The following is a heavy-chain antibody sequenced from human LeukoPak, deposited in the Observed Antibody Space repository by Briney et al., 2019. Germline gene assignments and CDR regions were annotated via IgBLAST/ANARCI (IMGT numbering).Heavy chain of an antibody. CDR2: MNPNSGNT. D-gene: IGHD1-26*01. CDR3: AHSGSSSLDY. V-gene: IGHV1-8*01. Sequence: GASVTVSCKASGYTFTSYDINWVRQAAGQGLEWRGWMNPNSGNTGYAQKFQARVTMTRNTSISTAYMELSSLRSEDAAVYYCAHSGSSSLDYWGQGTLVTVSS. J-gene: IGHJ4*02. CDR1: GYTFTSYD.